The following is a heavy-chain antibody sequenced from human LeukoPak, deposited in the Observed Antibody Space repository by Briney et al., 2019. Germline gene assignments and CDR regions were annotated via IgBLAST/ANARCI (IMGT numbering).Heavy chain of an antibody. Sequence: QPGGSLRLSCAASGFTFSSYAMSWVRQAPGKGLEWVSAISGSGGSTYYADSVKGRFTISRDNSKNTLYLQMNSLRAEDTAVYYCAKGFSATAAAGYYFDYWGQGTLGTVSS. CDR2: ISGSGGST. CDR3: AKGFSATAAAGYYFDY. CDR1: GFTFSSYA. J-gene: IGHJ4*02. V-gene: IGHV3-23*01. D-gene: IGHD6-13*01.